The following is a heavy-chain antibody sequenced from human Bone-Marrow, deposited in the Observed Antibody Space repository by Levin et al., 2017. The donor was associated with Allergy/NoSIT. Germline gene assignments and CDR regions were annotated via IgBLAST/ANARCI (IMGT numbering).Heavy chain of an antibody. CDR2: ISSSSSYI. CDR3: ARTHYYDSSGYRYYYYGMDV. Sequence: GGSLRLSCAASGFTFSSYSMNWVRQAPGKGLEWVSSISSSSSYIYYADSVKGRFAISRDNAKNSLYLQMNSLRAEDTAVYYCARTHYYDSSGYRYYYYGMDVWGQGTTVTVSS. J-gene: IGHJ6*02. CDR1: GFTFSSYS. V-gene: IGHV3-21*01. D-gene: IGHD3-22*01.